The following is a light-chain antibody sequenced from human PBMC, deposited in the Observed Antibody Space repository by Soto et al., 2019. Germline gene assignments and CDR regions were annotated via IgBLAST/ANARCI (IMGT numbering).Light chain of an antibody. Sequence: QSVLTQPASVSGSPGQSITISCTGTSSDVGGYIYVSWYQQHPGKAPKLIIFEVSNRPSGVSNRFSGSKSGNTASLTISGLQAEDEADYYCSSYTSSSTDVFGTGTKVTVL. J-gene: IGLJ1*01. CDR3: SSYTSSSTDV. CDR1: SSDVGGYIY. V-gene: IGLV2-14*01. CDR2: EVS.